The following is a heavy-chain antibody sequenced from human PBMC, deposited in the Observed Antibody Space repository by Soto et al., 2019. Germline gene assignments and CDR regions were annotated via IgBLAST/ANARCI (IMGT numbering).Heavy chain of an antibody. CDR1: GYTFTSYG. CDR3: AREAPPADY. V-gene: IGHV1-18*01. J-gene: IGHJ4*02. CDR2: IRAYNGNT. Sequence: QVQLVQSGAEVKKPGASVKVSCKASGYTFTSYGISWVRQAPGQGLGWMGWIRAYNGNTTYAQKLPGRVTMTTDTATSTGHVELGRLRSGDTAVYYCAREAPPADYWGQGTLVTVSS.